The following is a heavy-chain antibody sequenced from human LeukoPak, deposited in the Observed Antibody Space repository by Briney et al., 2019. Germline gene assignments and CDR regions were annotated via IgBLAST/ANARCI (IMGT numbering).Heavy chain of an antibody. V-gene: IGHV1-2*02. J-gene: IGHJ4*02. D-gene: IGHD4-11*01. CDR2: INPNSGGT. CDR3: ARVTTVTTTGGDFDY. Sequence: GASVKVSCKASGYTFTGYYMHWVRQAPGQGLEWMGWINPNSGGTNYAQKFQGRVTMTRDTSISTAYMELSRLRSDDTAVYYCARVTTVTTTGGDFDYWGQGTLVTVSS. CDR1: GYTFTGYY.